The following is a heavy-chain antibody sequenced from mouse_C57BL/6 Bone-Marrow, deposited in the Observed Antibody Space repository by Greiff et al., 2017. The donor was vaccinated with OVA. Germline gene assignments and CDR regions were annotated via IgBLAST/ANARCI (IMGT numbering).Heavy chain of an antibody. Sequence: DVKLVESGGDLVKPGGSLKLSCAASGFTFSSYGMSWVRQTPDKRLEWVATISSGGSYNYYPDSVKGRFTIPRDNAKNTLYLQMSSLKSEDTAMYYCARQGDYYGSRAYWGQGTLVTVSA. CDR1: GFTFSSYG. CDR3: ARQGDYYGSRAY. V-gene: IGHV5-6*02. D-gene: IGHD1-1*01. CDR2: ISSGGSYN. J-gene: IGHJ3*01.